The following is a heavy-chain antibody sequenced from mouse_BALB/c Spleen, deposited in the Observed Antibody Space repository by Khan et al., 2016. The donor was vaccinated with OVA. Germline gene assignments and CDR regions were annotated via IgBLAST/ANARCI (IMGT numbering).Heavy chain of an antibody. D-gene: IGHD2-10*01. J-gene: IGHJ4*01. CDR3: ARQPYYHYNIMDY. Sequence: VQLQESGPGLVAPSQSLSITCTISGFSLTNYGVHWVRQPPGKGLEWLVVIWSDGSTTYNSALKYRLTISKDISKSQVFLKMNSLQTDDTAVYFCARQPYYHYNIMDYWGQGTSVTVSS. V-gene: IGHV2-6-1*01. CDR1: GFSLTNYG. CDR2: IWSDGST.